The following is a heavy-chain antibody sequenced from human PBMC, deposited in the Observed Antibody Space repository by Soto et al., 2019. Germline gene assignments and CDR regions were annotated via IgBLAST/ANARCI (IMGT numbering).Heavy chain of an antibody. CDR1: GGSFSGYY. V-gene: IGHV4-34*01. CDR3: ARGSDYYDSSGYYLPPG. J-gene: IGHJ4*02. D-gene: IGHD3-22*01. Sequence: SETLSLTCAVYGGSFSGYYWSWIRQPPGKGLEWIGEINHSGSTNYNPSLKSRVTISVDTSKNQFSLKLSSVTAADTAVYYCARGSDYYDSSGYYLPPGWGQGTLVTVSS. CDR2: INHSGST.